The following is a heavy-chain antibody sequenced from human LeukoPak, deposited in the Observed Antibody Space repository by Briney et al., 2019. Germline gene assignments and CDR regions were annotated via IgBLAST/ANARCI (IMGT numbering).Heavy chain of an antibody. CDR3: ATDLRGSYPSLGY. CDR1: GYTLTDLS. J-gene: IGHJ4*02. D-gene: IGHD1-26*01. CDR2: FDPEDGET. V-gene: IGHV1-24*01. Sequence: ASVNVSCKVSGYTLTDLSMHWVRQAPGKGLEWMGGFDPEDGETIYAQKFLGRVTMTEDTSTDTAYMELISLRSEDTAEYYCATDLRGSYPSLGYWCQGTLVTVSS.